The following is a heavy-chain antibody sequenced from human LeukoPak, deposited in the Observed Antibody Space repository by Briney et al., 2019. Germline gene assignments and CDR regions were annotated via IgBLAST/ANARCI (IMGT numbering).Heavy chain of an antibody. J-gene: IGHJ6*02. CDR3: AKTGDGDYFDYYYYGMDV. CDR1: GFTFSSYA. D-gene: IGHD4-17*01. CDR2: ISGSGGST. Sequence: GGSLRLSCAASGFTFSSYAMSWVRQAPGKGLEWVSAISGSGGSTYYADSVKGRFTISRDNSKNTLYLQMNSLRAEDTAVYYCAKTGDGDYFDYYYYGMDVWGQGTTVTVSS. V-gene: IGHV3-23*01.